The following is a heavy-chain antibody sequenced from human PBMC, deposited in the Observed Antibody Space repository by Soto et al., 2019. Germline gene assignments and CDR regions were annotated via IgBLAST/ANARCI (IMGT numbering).Heavy chain of an antibody. D-gene: IGHD3-10*01. CDR3: AKDQVVRGVLWDPYYMDV. V-gene: IGHV3-9*01. Sequence: GGSLRLSCAASGFTFDDYAMHWVRQAPGKGLEWVSGISWNSGSIGYADSVKGRFTISRDNAKNSLYLQMNSLRAEDTALYYCAKDQVVRGVLWDPYYMDVWGKGTTVTVSS. CDR2: ISWNSGSI. J-gene: IGHJ6*03. CDR1: GFTFDDYA.